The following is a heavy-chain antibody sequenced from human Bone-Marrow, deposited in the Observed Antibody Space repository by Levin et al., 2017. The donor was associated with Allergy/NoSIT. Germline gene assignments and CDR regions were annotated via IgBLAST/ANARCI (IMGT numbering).Heavy chain of an antibody. CDR2: INHSGST. Sequence: SETLSLTCAVYGGSFSGYYWSWIRQPPGKGLEWIGEINHSGSTNYNPSLKSRVTISVDTSKNQFSLKLSSVTAADTAVYYCARGRKYQLPIDYWGQGTLVTVSS. CDR3: ARGRKYQLPIDY. CDR1: GGSFSGYY. J-gene: IGHJ4*02. V-gene: IGHV4-34*01. D-gene: IGHD2-2*01.